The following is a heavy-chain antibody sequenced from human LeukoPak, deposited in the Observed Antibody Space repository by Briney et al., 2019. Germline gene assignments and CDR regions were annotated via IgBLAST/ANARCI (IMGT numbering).Heavy chain of an antibody. D-gene: IGHD3-22*01. CDR2: ISAYNGNT. V-gene: IGHV1-18*01. CDR3: ARPYDTSGYYNYYLDY. CDR1: GYTFTSYG. J-gene: IGHJ4*02. Sequence: EASVKVSCKASGYTFTSYGISWVRQAPGQGLEWMGWISAYNGNTNYAQKLQGRVTMTTDTSTSTAYMELRSLKSDDTAVYFCARPYDTSGYYNYYLDYWGQGTLVTVSS.